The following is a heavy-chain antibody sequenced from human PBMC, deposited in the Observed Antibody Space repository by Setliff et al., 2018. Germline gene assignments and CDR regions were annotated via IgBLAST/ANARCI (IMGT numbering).Heavy chain of an antibody. V-gene: IGHV1-69*05. CDR2: IIPIFGTA. CDR3: AREGSTDSSGWVYDAFDI. D-gene: IGHD6-19*01. Sequence: ASVKVSCKASGGTFSSYAISWVRQAPGQGLEWMGGIIPIFGTANYAQKFQGRVTITTDESTSTAYMELSSLRSEDTAVYYCAREGSTDSSGWVYDAFDIWGQGTMVTVSS. CDR1: GGTFSSYA. J-gene: IGHJ3*02.